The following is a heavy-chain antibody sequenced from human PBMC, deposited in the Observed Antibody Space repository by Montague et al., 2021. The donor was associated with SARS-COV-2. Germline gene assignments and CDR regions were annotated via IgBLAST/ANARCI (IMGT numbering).Heavy chain of an antibody. V-gene: IGHV4-4*02. CDR2: SIIVGAP. J-gene: IGHJ3*02. CDR3: PRRTWGDSGVFDI. D-gene: IGHD2-21*02. CDR1: GGSISSGNW. Sequence: SETLSLTCVVSGGSISSGNWWSWVRQPPGKGLEWIGESIIVGAPATKYNPSLKSRVTISADKSKNQFSLRVTSVTAADTAVYYCPRRTWGDSGVFDIWGRGTKVIVSS.